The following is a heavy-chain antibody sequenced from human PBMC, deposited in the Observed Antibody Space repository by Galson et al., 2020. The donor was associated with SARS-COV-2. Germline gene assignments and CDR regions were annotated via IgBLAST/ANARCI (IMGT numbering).Heavy chain of an antibody. CDR3: ARIDSSGCRGNY. D-gene: IGHD6-19*01. J-gene: IGHJ4*02. V-gene: IGHV2-70*11. CDR1: GFSLTTSGMC. CDR2: IDWDDDE. Sequence: ESGPTLVKPTQTLTLTCTFSGFSLTTSGMCVGWIRQPPGKALEWLARIDWDDDEYCSASLKTRLTISKDTSKNQVVLTMTNMDPVDTATYYCARIDSSGCRGNYWGQGTLVTVSS.